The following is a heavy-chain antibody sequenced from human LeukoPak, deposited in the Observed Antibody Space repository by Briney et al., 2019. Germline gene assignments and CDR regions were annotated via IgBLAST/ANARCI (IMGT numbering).Heavy chain of an antibody. J-gene: IGHJ4*02. CDR1: GYTFSTYG. CDR2: ISGNNDNT. V-gene: IGHV1-18*01. D-gene: IGHD3-22*01. Sequence: GASVKLSHKSSGYTFSTYGIGWVRQAPGQGLEWMGWISGNNDNTNYAQKFQGRVTLTADTSTSTAYMDLRSLTSDDTAVYYCVRNHYDSSGYPHWGQGTLVTVSS. CDR3: VRNHYDSSGYPH.